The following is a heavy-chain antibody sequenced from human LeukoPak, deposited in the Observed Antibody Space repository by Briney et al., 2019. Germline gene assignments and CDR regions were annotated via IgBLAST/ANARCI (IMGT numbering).Heavy chain of an antibody. Sequence: SETLSLTCTVSGGSISSRSHYWVWMRQPPGKGLEWIGSIYSSGGTYYRPSLESRVTVAVDTSKNQFSLTLTPVTAADTAVYYCVRRSDCSTTSCYFYHGMDVWGQGTTVTVSS. CDR1: GGSISSRSHY. CDR2: IYSSGGT. J-gene: IGHJ6*02. D-gene: IGHD2-2*01. V-gene: IGHV4-39*01. CDR3: VRRSDCSTTSCYFYHGMDV.